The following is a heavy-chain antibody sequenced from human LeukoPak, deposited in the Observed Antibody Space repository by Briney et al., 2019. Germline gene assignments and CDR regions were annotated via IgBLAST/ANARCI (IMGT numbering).Heavy chain of an antibody. Sequence: GGSLRLSCGASGFTFGRYWMTWVRQTPAKGLEFVANIKEDGSVRNYVDSVQGRFTISRDNAKNSLYLHMNSLRAEDTAVYYCARDLHSSSWYGHNDAFDIWGQGTMVTVSS. CDR1: GFTFGRYW. D-gene: IGHD6-13*01. V-gene: IGHV3-7*01. J-gene: IGHJ3*02. CDR3: ARDLHSSSWYGHNDAFDI. CDR2: IKEDGSVR.